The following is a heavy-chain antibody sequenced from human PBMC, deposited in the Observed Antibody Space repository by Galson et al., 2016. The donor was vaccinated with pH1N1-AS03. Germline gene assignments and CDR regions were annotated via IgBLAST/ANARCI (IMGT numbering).Heavy chain of an antibody. V-gene: IGHV3-21*01. Sequence: SLRLSCAASGFTFTNYSMNWVRQAPGQGLEWVSSISSSTSYIYYGDSVKGRFTISRDNVKNSLYLQMTSLRAEDTAVYYCSRGDYCSSTSCFWPPLYGMDVWGQGNTGHRLL. D-gene: IGHD2-2*01. CDR2: ISSSTSYI. CDR1: GFTFTNYS. J-gene: IGHJ6*02. CDR3: SRGDYCSSTSCFWPPLYGMDV.